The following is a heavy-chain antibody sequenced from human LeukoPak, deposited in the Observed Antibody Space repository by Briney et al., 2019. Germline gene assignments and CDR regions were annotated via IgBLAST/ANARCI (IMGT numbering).Heavy chain of an antibody. CDR3: AMDPGSGVRGWFDP. V-gene: IGHV3-23*01. CDR2: INWNGGST. D-gene: IGHD3-10*01. CDR1: GFSINTYT. Sequence: GGSLRLSCDASGFSINTYTMYWVRQAPGQGLEWVSGINWNGGSTYYADSAKGRFTISRDSSKNTLNLQMNSLRAEDTAVYYCAMDPGSGVRGWFDPWGQGTLVTVSS. J-gene: IGHJ5*02.